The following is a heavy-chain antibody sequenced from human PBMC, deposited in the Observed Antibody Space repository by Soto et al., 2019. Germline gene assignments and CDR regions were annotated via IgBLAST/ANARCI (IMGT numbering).Heavy chain of an antibody. CDR3: ARGITSRLVFYYYYMDV. CDR1: GYTFTDYY. CDR2: INPTNSGT. Sequence: QVQLVQSGAEVKKPGASVKVSCKASGYTFTDYYIHWVRQAPGQGLQWLGWINPTNSGTRYARGFQGRVTVTRDTSISTAYMELSSLRSDDTAVYYCARGITSRLVFYYYYMDVWGFGTTITVSS. J-gene: IGHJ6*03. V-gene: IGHV1-2*02.